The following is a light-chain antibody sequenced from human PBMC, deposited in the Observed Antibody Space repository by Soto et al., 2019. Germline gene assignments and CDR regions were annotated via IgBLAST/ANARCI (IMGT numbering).Light chain of an antibody. CDR1: LSVGIT. CDR2: NAF. CDR3: QRYNDSPLT. J-gene: IGKJ4*01. V-gene: IGKV3-15*01. Sequence: EIVMTQSPATLYVSTGEGVTISCRASLSVGITLAWYQQKPGQTPRLLIYNAFTRATGIPARFSGSGSGTEFTLTIISLQPEDSAVYYCQRYNDSPLTFGGGTKVEVK.